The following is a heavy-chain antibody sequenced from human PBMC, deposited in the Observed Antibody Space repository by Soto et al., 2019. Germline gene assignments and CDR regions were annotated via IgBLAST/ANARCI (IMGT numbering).Heavy chain of an antibody. Sequence: QVQLMESGGGVVQPGRSLRLSCAASGFTFRNYGIHWVRQAPGKGLEWVAVIWYDGSATHYADSVKGRFTISRDNSKNTLYLQMNSLRVEDTAVYYCARANGPYSSRMDPWGQGTQVTVSS. CDR3: ARANGPYSSRMDP. V-gene: IGHV3-33*01. CDR1: GFTFRNYG. J-gene: IGHJ5*02. CDR2: IWYDGSAT. D-gene: IGHD6-13*01.